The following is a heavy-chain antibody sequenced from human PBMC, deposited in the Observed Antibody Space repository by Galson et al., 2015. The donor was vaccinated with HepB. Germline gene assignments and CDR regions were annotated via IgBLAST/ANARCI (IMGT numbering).Heavy chain of an antibody. CDR1: GFTFNSHG. Sequence: SLRLSCAASGFTFNSHGIHWVRQAPGKGLEWVGVISYDGSDKYYADSVKGRFTISRDNSKNTLYLQMNSLRPEDTAVYFCAKEAYKAGKFDWASKDYHSGMAVWGQGTTVTVSS. CDR2: ISYDGSDK. D-gene: IGHD3-9*01. CDR3: AKEAYKAGKFDWASKDYHSGMAV. J-gene: IGHJ6*02. V-gene: IGHV3-30*18.